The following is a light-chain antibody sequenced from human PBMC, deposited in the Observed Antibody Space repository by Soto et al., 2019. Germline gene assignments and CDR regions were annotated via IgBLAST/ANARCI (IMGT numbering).Light chain of an antibody. J-gene: IGKJ1*01. CDR1: QSVSTN. Sequence: EVVVTQSPRTLSVSPGERATLSCRASQSVSTNVAWYQQKPGQAPRLLISGASTRAAGVSARFTGSGSGTEFTLTISSLQSDDFAVYYCQQYHYWPPRTFGPWTRVDIK. CDR3: QQYHYWPPRT. V-gene: IGKV3-15*01. CDR2: GAS.